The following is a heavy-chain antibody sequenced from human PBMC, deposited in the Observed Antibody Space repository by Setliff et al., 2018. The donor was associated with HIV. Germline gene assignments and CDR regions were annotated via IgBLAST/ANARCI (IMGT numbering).Heavy chain of an antibody. CDR1: GFTLRSYA. CDR2: ISGAGATT. V-gene: IGHV3-23*01. CDR3: AKDGYSDYLNSYFDY. Sequence: GGSLRLSCEASGFTLRSYAMYWVRQAPGKGLEWVAGISGAGATTDYADSVKGRFTISRDNSKDTLYLQMNSLRAEDTAVYYCAKDGYSDYLNSYFDYWGQGTLVTVSS. D-gene: IGHD4-17*01. J-gene: IGHJ4*02.